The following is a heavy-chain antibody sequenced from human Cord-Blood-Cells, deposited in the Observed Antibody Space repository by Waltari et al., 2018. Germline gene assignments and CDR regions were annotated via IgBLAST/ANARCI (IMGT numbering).Heavy chain of an antibody. CDR2: INHSGST. CDR1: GGSFNGYY. Sequence: QVQLQQWGAGLLKPSETLSLTCAVYGGSFNGYYWTWIRQPPGKGLEWIGEINHSGSTNYNPSLKSRVTISVDTSKNQFSLKLSSVTAADTAVYYCARGYCSSTSCYYYYYYGMDVWGQGTTVTVSS. V-gene: IGHV4-34*01. CDR3: ARGYCSSTSCYYYYYYGMDV. D-gene: IGHD2-2*01. J-gene: IGHJ6*02.